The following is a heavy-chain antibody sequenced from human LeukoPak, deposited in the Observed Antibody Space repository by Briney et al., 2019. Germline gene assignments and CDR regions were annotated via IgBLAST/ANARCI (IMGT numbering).Heavy chain of an antibody. CDR1: GYTFTSYG. CDR3: ARVAYGGNYFDY. V-gene: IGHV1-18*01. J-gene: IGHJ4*02. Sequence: ASVKVSCKASGYTFTSYGISWVRQAPGQGLEWMGWISAYNGNTNYAQKLQGRVTMTTDTSTSTAYMELRSLRSDDTVVYYCARVAYGGNYFDYWGQGTLVTVSS. CDR2: ISAYNGNT. D-gene: IGHD4-23*01.